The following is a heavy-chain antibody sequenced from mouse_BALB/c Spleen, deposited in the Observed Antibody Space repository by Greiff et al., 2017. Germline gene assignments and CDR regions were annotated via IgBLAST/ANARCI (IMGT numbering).Heavy chain of an antibody. Sequence: EVKLMESGGGLVQPGGSLKLSCAASGFTFSSYTMSWVRQTPEKRLEWVAYISNGGGSTYYPDTVKGRFTISRDNAKNTLYLQMSSLKSEDTAMYYCARHRGSSHWYFDVWGAGTTVTVSS. D-gene: IGHD1-1*01. J-gene: IGHJ1*01. CDR1: GFTFSSYT. CDR3: ARHRGSSHWYFDV. V-gene: IGHV5-12-2*01. CDR2: ISNGGGST.